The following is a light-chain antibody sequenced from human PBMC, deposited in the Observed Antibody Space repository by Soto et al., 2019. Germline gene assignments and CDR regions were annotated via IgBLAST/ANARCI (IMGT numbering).Light chain of an antibody. CDR1: QSVGKY. V-gene: IGKV3-11*01. CDR3: QQRGNRPPWT. J-gene: IGKJ1*01. CDR2: DAS. Sequence: SAGAVSLSPGERASLSCRASQSVGKYLVWYQQKPGQAPRLLIYDASNRATGIPARFSGSGSGTDFTLTISSLEPEDVAVYYCQQRGNRPPWTFCQVTKV.